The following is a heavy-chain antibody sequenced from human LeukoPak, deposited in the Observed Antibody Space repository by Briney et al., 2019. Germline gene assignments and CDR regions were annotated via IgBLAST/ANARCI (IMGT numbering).Heavy chain of an antibody. V-gene: IGHV3-21*01. CDR1: GFTFSSYS. D-gene: IGHD3/OR15-3a*01. CDR2: ISSSSGDI. J-gene: IGHJ5*02. Sequence: GGSLRLSCAASGFTFSSYSMNWVRQAPGKGLEWVSSISSSSGDIYYADSMKGRFTVSRDNAKNSLYLQMNSLRAEDTAVYYCASGHGLQLNWLDPWGQGTLVTVSS. CDR3: ASGHGLQLNWLDP.